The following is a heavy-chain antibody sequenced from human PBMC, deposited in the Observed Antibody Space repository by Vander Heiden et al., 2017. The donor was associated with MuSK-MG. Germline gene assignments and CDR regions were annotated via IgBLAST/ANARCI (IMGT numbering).Heavy chain of an antibody. Sequence: QVQLVESGRGVAKPWSSMSPTCAASGFAFSSYGLHWVRPGQGKGRGWLAFKPLDGGTKNYPDSVKVRFTISRDNSTRPILRQQICLRTQPRAVYSCGKDLGWLILGGLDAFDIWFQVTMVTVSS. D-gene: IGHD3-9*01. J-gene: IGHJ3*02. V-gene: IGHV3-30*18. CDR2: KPLDGGTK. CDR3: GKDLGWLILGGLDAFDI. CDR1: GFAFSSYG.